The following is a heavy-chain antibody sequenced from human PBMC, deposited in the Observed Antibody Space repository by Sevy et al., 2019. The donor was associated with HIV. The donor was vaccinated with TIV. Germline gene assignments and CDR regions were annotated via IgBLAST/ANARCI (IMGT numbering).Heavy chain of an antibody. CDR1: GYTLNQLS. D-gene: IGHD3-22*01. J-gene: IGHJ4*02. Sequence: ASVKVSCKVSGYTLNQLSMHWVRQAAGKGLEWMGSFDPEEGETAYAQKFQGRVTMTEDTSIDTAYMELSSLRSEDTAVYYCATTNVYYESSGSPVDYWGQGTLVTVSS. V-gene: IGHV1-24*01. CDR2: FDPEEGET. CDR3: ATTNVYYESSGSPVDY.